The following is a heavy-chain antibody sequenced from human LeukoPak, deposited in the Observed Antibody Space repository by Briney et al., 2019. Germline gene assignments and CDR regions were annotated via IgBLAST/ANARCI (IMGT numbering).Heavy chain of an antibody. V-gene: IGHV3-23*01. CDR3: ARDKGGSSDYHYYMDV. CDR1: GFTFSTYA. J-gene: IGHJ6*03. CDR2: ISSGGNT. D-gene: IGHD1-26*01. Sequence: GGSLRLSCAASGFTFSTYAMSWVRHTPGKGLEGVSGISSGGNTQYTDAVNGRFTVSRDNAKNSLYLQMNSPRAEDTAVYYCARDKGGSSDYHYYMDVWGKGATVTVSS.